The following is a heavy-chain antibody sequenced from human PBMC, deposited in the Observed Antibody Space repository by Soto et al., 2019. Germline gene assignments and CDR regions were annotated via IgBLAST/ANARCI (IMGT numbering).Heavy chain of an antibody. J-gene: IGHJ4*02. D-gene: IGHD2-21*02. V-gene: IGHV1-3*05. CDR3: AAAVSVTADFDY. CDR2: INAGNGNT. CDR1: GYTFTGYA. Sequence: QVQLVQSGAEEKKPGASVKVSCKASGYTFTGYAMHWVRQAPGQRLEWMGWINAGNGNTKYSQKFQGRVPITRDTAARAASMETSSVLSEDPAVHAYAAAVSVTADFDYWGQGTLVTVAS.